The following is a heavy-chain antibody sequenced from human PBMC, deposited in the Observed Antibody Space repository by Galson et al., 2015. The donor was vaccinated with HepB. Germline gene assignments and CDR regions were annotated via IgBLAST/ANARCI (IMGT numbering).Heavy chain of an antibody. CDR1: GYTFTSYG. CDR2: ISAYNGNT. Sequence: SVKVSCKASGYTFTSYGISWVRQAPGQGLEWMGWISAYNGNTNYAQKLQGRVTMITDTSTSTAYMELRSLRSDDTAVYYCARVDDFWSGRYYYYYYMDVWGKGTTVTVSS. V-gene: IGHV1-18*01. D-gene: IGHD3-3*01. CDR3: ARVDDFWSGRYYYYYYMDV. J-gene: IGHJ6*03.